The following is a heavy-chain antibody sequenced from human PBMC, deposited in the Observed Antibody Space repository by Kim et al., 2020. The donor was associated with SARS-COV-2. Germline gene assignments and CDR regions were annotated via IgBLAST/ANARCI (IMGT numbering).Heavy chain of an antibody. CDR3: AKDLPDGSGGYYILSAYGMDV. V-gene: IGHV3-30*18. CDR2: ISYDGSNK. Sequence: GGSPRLSCAASGFTFSSYGMHWVRQAPGKGLEWVAVISYDGSNKYYADSVKGRFTISRDNSKNTLYLQMNSLRAEDTAVYYCAKDLPDGSGGYYILSAYGMDVWGQGTTVTVSS. J-gene: IGHJ6*02. CDR1: GFTFSSYG. D-gene: IGHD3-10*01.